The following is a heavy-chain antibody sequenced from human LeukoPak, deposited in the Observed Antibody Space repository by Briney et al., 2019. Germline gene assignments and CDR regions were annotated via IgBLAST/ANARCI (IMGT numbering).Heavy chain of an antibody. D-gene: IGHD2-2*01. Sequence: GASVKVSCKASGYTFTSYGISWVRQAPGQGLEWMGWISAYNGNTNYAQKLQGRVTMTTDTSTSTAYMELRSLRSDDTAVYYCARSGYCSSTSCYGLGRYYYYMDVWGKGTTFTVSS. V-gene: IGHV1-18*01. CDR3: ARSGYCSSTSCYGLGRYYYYMDV. CDR1: GYTFTSYG. CDR2: ISAYNGNT. J-gene: IGHJ6*03.